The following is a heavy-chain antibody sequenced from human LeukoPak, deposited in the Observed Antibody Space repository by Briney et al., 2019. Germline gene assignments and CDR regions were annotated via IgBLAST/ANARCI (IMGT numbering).Heavy chain of an antibody. CDR2: LAVGSGNT. CDR1: GFSFSSSS. D-gene: IGHD3-22*01. CDR3: AAVFGSGYYYYFDY. Sequence: ASVKVSGKASGFSFSSSSMQWVRQARGQRLEWIGWLAVGSGNTNYAQEFQGRVTITRDMSTSTAYMELSSLRSEDTALYDCAAVFGSGYYYYFDYWGQESLVTVSS. V-gene: IGHV1-58*02. J-gene: IGHJ4*02.